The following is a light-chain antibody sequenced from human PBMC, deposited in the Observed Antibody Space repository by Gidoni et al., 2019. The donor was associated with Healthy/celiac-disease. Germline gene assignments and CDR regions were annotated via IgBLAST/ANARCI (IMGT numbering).Light chain of an antibody. Sequence: SYVLTQPPSVSVAPGQTARITCGGNNIGSKSVHWYQQKPGQAPVLVVYDYSERPSGIPERFSGSNSGNTATLTISRVEAGDEADYYCQVWDSSSDHVVFGGGTKLTVL. CDR1: NIGSKS. J-gene: IGLJ2*01. CDR3: QVWDSSSDHVV. V-gene: IGLV3-21*02. CDR2: DYS.